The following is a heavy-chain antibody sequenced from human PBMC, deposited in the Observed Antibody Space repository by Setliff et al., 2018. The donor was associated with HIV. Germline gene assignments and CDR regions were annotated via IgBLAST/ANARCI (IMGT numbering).Heavy chain of an antibody. V-gene: IGHV3-7*01. J-gene: IGHJ4*01. CDR1: GFTFSSSW. CDR3: VKDVLKFWSGSGALDF. D-gene: IGHD3-3*01. CDR2: IKEDGSEK. Sequence: GGSLRLSCAASGFTFSSSWMSWVRQAPGKGLEWVANIKEDGSEKYFVDSVKGRFTISRDNAKKSLYLQMNSLRADDTAVYYCVKDVLKFWSGSGALDFWGPGTLVTVSS.